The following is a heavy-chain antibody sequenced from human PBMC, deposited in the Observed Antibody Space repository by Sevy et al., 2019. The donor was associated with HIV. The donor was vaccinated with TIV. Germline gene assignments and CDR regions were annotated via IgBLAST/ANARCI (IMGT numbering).Heavy chain of an antibody. D-gene: IGHD1-26*01. CDR2: IYYSGST. CDR3: ASNRGSYSLYYFDY. Sequence: SETLSLTCTVSGGSISSGGYYWSWIRQHPGKGLEWIGYIYYSGSTYYNPSLKSRVTISVDTSKNQFSLKLSSVTAADTVVYYCASNRGSYSLYYFDYWGQGTLVTVSS. CDR1: GGSISSGGYY. J-gene: IGHJ4*02. V-gene: IGHV4-31*03.